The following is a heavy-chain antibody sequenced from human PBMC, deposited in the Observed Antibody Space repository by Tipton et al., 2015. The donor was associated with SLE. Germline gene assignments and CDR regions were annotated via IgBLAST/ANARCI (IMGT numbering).Heavy chain of an antibody. CDR3: ARPPPYFSGGSCYPNGFDI. V-gene: IGHV4-31*03. D-gene: IGHD2-15*01. Sequence: TLSLTCTVSGGSLSRADYYWSWIRQHPGKGLEWIGYIYYTMSAYYNPSLKSRVIISLDTSKNHFSLKLRSVTAADTAVYFCARPPPYFSGGSCYPNGFDIWRQVTMVTVSS. CDR1: GGSLSRADYY. J-gene: IGHJ3*02. CDR2: IYYTMSA.